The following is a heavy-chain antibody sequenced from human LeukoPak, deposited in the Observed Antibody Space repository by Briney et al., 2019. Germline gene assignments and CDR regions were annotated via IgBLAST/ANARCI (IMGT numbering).Heavy chain of an antibody. V-gene: IGHV3-7*03. J-gene: IGHJ4*02. CDR1: GFTFTSYW. Sequence: PGGSLRLSCAASGFTFTSYWMSWVRQAPGKGLEWVANIKQDGSEKYYVDSVRGRFTISRDNAKNSLYLQMNSLSAEDTAVYYCSRAAFGDFDYWGQGTLVTVSS. CDR3: SRAAFGDFDY. D-gene: IGHD3-10*01. CDR2: IKQDGSEK.